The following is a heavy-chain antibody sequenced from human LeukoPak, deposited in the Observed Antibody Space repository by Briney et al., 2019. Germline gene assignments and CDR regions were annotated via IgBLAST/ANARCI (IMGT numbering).Heavy chain of an antibody. CDR3: VRDLVFVWTPGDDFDF. D-gene: IGHD3-16*01. CDR1: GFAFSAYW. Sequence: GGSLRLSCAASGFAFSAYWMHWVRQAPGKGLEWVARINEDATTISYADSVKGRFIISRDNTKKSLYLQMNNLSAEDTAVYYCVRDLVFVWTPGDDFDFWGQGTLVIVSS. V-gene: IGHV3-74*01. CDR2: INEDATTI. J-gene: IGHJ4*02.